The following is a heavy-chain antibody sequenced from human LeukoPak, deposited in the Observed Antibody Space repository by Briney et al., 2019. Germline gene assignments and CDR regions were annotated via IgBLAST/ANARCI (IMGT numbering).Heavy chain of an antibody. CDR1: GFTFDDYA. D-gene: IGHD2-15*01. V-gene: IGHV3-43D*03. CDR3: AKDRWGYCSGGSCYSTGYMDV. CDR2: ISWDGGST. Sequence: GGSLRLSCAASGFTFDDYAMHWVRQAPGKGLEWVSLISWDGGSTYYADSVKGRFTISRDNSKNSLYLQMNSLRAEDTALYYCAKDRWGYCSGGSCYSTGYMDVWGKGTTVTVSS. J-gene: IGHJ6*03.